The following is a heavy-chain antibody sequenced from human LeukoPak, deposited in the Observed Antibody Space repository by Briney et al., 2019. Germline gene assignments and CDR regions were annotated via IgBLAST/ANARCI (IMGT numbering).Heavy chain of an antibody. Sequence: PSETLSLTCGVSGGSISGTNWGSWVRPPPGEGLEGIGEISLRGLTNYNPSLRSRLTMSLHESKNQVSLNLTSVTAADTAVYYCSRESGPFSPFGFWGQGTLVSVHS. D-gene: IGHD1-26*01. CDR3: SRESGPFSPFGF. CDR1: GGSISGTNW. J-gene: IGHJ4*02. CDR2: ISLRGLT. V-gene: IGHV4-4*02.